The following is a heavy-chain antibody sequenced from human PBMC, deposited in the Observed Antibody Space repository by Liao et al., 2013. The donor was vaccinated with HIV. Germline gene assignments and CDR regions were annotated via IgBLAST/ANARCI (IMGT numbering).Heavy chain of an antibody. CDR1: GASISSFY. D-gene: IGHD3-3*01. CDR3: AARITISGVAIPHALDV. V-gene: IGHV4-4*07. J-gene: IGHJ3*01. CDR2: IYTSERT. Sequence: QVQLQESGPGLVMPSETLSLTCTVSGASISSFYWSWIRQPAGKGLEWIGHIYTSERTNYNPSLKSRVTMSVDTSKNQFSVRLSSVTAADTALYYCAARITISGVAIPHALDVWGPGTMVAVSS.